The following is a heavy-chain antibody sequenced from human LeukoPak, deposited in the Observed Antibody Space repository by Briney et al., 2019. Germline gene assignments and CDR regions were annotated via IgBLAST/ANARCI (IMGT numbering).Heavy chain of an antibody. CDR1: GFTFSNAW. CDR2: IKSKTDGGTT. J-gene: IGHJ6*03. V-gene: IGHV3-15*01. CDR3: TTSIGDFWSGYPPFYYYYYMDV. D-gene: IGHD3-3*01. Sequence: GGSLRLSCAASGFTFSNAWMSWVRQAPGKGLEWVGRIKSKTDGGTTDYAAPVKGRFTISRDDSKNTLYLQMNSLKTEDTAVYYCTTSIGDFWSGYPPFYYYYYMDVWGKGTTVTVSS.